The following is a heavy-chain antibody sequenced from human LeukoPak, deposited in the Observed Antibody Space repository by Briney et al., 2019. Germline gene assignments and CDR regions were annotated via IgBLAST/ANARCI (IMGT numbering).Heavy chain of an antibody. V-gene: IGHV2-5*08. CDR3: AHRKGYCSSTSCYYYYGMDV. D-gene: IGHD2-2*01. CDR2: IYWDDDK. CDR1: GASMSSNYWS. J-gene: IGHJ6*02. Sequence: TLSLTCNVSGASMSSNYWSWIRQPPGKALEWFALIYWDDDKRYSPSLKSRLTITKDTSKNQVVLTMTNMDPVDTATYYCAHRKGYCSSTSCYYYYGMDVWGQGTTVTVSS.